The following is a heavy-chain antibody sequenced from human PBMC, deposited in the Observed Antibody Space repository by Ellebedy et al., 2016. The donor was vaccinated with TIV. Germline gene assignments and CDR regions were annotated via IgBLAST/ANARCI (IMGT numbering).Heavy chain of an antibody. Sequence: PGGSLRLSCAVSGFSVRNNHMNWVRQATGQGLEWVSLLNSNGRTYYAESVRGRFTISRDNSRNFVFLQMNSLRPEDTATYYCARDHAIKVAAPGYDAFDVWGQGTKVSVSA. CDR3: ARDHAIKVAAPGYDAFDV. V-gene: IGHV3-53*01. CDR1: GFSVRNNH. J-gene: IGHJ3*01. CDR2: LNSNGRT. D-gene: IGHD2-8*01.